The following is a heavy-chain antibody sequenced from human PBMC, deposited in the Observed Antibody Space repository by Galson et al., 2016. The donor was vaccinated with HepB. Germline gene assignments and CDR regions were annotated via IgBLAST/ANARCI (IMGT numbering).Heavy chain of an antibody. V-gene: IGHV4-61*01. CDR2: IDYSGST. D-gene: IGHD2-15*01. CDR1: GESVINDRYY. CDR3: ARGRRTICNGSICYKDSYYYAMDV. Sequence: ETLSLTCIVSGESVINDRYYWTWIRLPPGKGLEWIGCIDYSGSTNYSPSLKSRVTMSLDASENEVSLRLSSVTAADTAIYYCARGRRTICNGSICYKDSYYYAMDVWGQGTTVAVS. J-gene: IGHJ6*02.